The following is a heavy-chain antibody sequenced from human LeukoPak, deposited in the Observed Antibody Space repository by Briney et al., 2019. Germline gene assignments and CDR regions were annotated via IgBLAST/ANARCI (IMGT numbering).Heavy chain of an antibody. CDR3: ARDWELGPWFDP. D-gene: IGHD1-26*01. Sequence: GGSLRLSCAASGFTFSSYGMHWVRQAPGKGLERVAVIWYDGSNKYYADSVKGRFTISRDNSKNTLYLQMNSLRAEDTAVYYCARDWELGPWFDPWGQGTLVTVSS. J-gene: IGHJ5*02. V-gene: IGHV3-33*08. CDR2: IWYDGSNK. CDR1: GFTFSSYG.